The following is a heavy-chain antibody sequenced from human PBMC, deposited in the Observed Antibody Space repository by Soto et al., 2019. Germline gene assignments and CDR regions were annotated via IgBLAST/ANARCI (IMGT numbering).Heavy chain of an antibody. D-gene: IGHD2-8*01. CDR3: ARDFRARYCTNGVCYFDY. J-gene: IGHJ4*02. CDR2: ISYDGSNK. Sequence: QVQLVESGGGLVKPGGSLRLSCAASGFTFSDYYMSWIRQAPGKGLEWVAVISYDGSNKYYADSVKGRFTISRDNSKNTLYLQMNSLRAEDTAVYYCARDFRARYCTNGVCYFDYWGQGTLVTVSS. V-gene: IGHV3-30-3*01. CDR1: GFTFSDYY.